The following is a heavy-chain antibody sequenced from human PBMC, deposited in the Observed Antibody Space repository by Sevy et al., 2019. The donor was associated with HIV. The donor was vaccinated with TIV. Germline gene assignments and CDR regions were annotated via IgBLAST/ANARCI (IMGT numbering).Heavy chain of an antibody. V-gene: IGHV3-30-3*01. D-gene: IGHD3-10*01. Sequence: GGSLRLSCAASGFTFSSYAMHWVRQAPGKGLEWVAVISYDGSNKYYADSVKGPFTISRDNSKNTLYLQMNSLRAEDTAVYYCARGSSSITMVRGVNYWGQGTLVTVSS. J-gene: IGHJ4*02. CDR1: GFTFSSYA. CDR3: ARGSSSITMVRGVNY. CDR2: ISYDGSNK.